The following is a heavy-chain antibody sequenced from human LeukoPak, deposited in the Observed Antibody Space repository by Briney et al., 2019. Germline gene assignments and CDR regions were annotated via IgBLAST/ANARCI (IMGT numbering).Heavy chain of an antibody. J-gene: IGHJ5*02. V-gene: IGHV4-34*01. CDR3: ATAMTTVTTGWFDP. Sequence: SETLSLTCAVYGGSFSGYYWSWIRQPPGKGLEWIGEINHSGSTNYNPSLKSRVTISVDTSKNQFSLKLSSVTAADTAVYYCATAMTTVTTGWFDPWGQGTLVTVSS. CDR2: INHSGST. CDR1: GGSFSGYY. D-gene: IGHD4-17*01.